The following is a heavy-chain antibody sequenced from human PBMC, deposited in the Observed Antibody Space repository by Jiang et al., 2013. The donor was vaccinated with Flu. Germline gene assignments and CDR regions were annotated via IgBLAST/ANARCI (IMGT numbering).Heavy chain of an antibody. J-gene: IGHJ5*02. V-gene: IGHV4-30-4*08. CDR1: GGSINSGDYY. CDR2: IDYSWRT. Sequence: GSGLVKPSQILSLTCTVSGGSINSGDYYWSWIRQPPGKGLEWIGYIDYSWRTYYNPSLKSRMTMSVDTSKNQVFLRLASVTAADTAVYYCARDLLNDFGDHSWGQGTLVTVSS. D-gene: IGHD4-17*01. CDR3: ARDLLNDFGDHS.